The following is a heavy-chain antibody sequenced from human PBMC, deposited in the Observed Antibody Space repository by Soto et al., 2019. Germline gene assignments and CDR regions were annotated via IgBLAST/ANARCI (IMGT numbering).Heavy chain of an antibody. D-gene: IGHD5-12*01. CDR1: GFTFSSYA. J-gene: IGHJ3*02. CDR2: ISGSGGST. V-gene: IGHV3-23*01. Sequence: SLRLSCAASGFTFSSYAMSWVRQAPGKGLEWVSAISGSGGSTYYADSVKGRFTISRDNSKNTLYLQMSSLRAEDTAVYYCTKDTRDGYNSLVFDIWGQGTMVTVSS. CDR3: TKDTRDGYNSLVFDI.